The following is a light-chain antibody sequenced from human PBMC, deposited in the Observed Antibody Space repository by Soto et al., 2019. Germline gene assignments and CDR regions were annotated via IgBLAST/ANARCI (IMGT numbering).Light chain of an antibody. J-gene: IGLJ2*01. CDR2: GNS. CDR3: QSYDSSLRVV. Sequence: QSVLTQPPSVSGAPGQRVTISCTGSSSNIGAGHDVHWYQQLPGTAPKLLIYGNSNRPSGVPERFTGSKSGTSASLAITGLQAEDEADYYCQSYDSSLRVVFGGGTKLTVL. CDR1: SSNIGAGHD. V-gene: IGLV1-40*01.